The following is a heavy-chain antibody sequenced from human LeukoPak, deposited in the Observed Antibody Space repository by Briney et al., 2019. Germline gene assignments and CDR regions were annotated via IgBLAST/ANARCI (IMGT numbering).Heavy chain of an antibody. D-gene: IGHD6-19*01. CDR3: AKEGPASGWYSGFDY. Sequence: GGSLRLSCAASGFTFSSHGMHWVRQAPGKGLEWVAVIWYDGSNKYYADSVKGRFTISRDNSKNTLYLQMNSLRAEDTAVYYCAKEGPASGWYSGFDYWGQGTLVTVSS. V-gene: IGHV3-33*06. J-gene: IGHJ4*02. CDR2: IWYDGSNK. CDR1: GFTFSSHG.